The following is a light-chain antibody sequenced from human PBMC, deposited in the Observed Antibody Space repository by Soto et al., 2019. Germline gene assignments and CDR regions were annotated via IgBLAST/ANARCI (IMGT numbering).Light chain of an antibody. CDR3: QTWDSAIRV. Sequence: QSVLAQSPSASASLGASVKLTCTLTSGPSSYTIAWHQQQPGRGPRYLMKINSDGSHMKGDGIPARFSGSSSESGRHLTISNVQSEDEADYYCQTWDSAIRVFGGGTKLTVL. CDR2: INSDGSH. CDR1: SGPSSYT. J-gene: IGLJ2*01. V-gene: IGLV4-69*01.